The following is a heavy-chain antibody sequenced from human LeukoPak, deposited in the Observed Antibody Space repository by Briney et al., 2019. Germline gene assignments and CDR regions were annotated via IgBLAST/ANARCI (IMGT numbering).Heavy chain of an antibody. CDR2: ISSTGGTI. Sequence: GGSLRLSCAASGFTFSSNSMNWVRQAPGKGLEWVSYISSTGGTIYYADSMKGRFTISRDNAKNSLYLQMNSLRVEDTAVYYCAREVDRGYSYGPDFDYWGQGTLVTVSS. CDR1: GFTFSSNS. CDR3: AREVDRGYSYGPDFDY. J-gene: IGHJ4*02. D-gene: IGHD5-18*01. V-gene: IGHV3-48*04.